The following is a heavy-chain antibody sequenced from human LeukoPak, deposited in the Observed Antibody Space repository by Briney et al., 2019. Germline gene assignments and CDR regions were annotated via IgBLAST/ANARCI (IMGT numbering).Heavy chain of an antibody. Sequence: ASVKVSCKASGYTFTSYAMHWVRQAPGQRLEWMGCINAGNGNTKYSQKFQGRVTITRDTSASTAYMELSSLRSEDTAVYYCARALGYSYGTNYWGQGTLVTVSS. D-gene: IGHD5-18*01. V-gene: IGHV1-3*01. CDR1: GYTFTSYA. CDR2: INAGNGNT. CDR3: ARALGYSYGTNY. J-gene: IGHJ4*02.